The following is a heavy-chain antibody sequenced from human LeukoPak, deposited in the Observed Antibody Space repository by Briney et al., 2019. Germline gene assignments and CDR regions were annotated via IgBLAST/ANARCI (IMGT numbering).Heavy chain of an antibody. V-gene: IGHV3-15*01. CDR3: TTGLSWQTRDWFDP. D-gene: IGHD2-15*01. CDR2: IKSKTDGGTI. J-gene: IGHJ5*02. Sequence: GGSLRLSCAASGFTFSNAWMSWVRQAPGKGLEWVGRIKSKTDGGTIDYAAPVKGRFTISRDDSKNTLYLQMNSLKTEDTAVYYCTTGLSWQTRDWFDPWGQGTLVTVSS. CDR1: GFTFSNAW.